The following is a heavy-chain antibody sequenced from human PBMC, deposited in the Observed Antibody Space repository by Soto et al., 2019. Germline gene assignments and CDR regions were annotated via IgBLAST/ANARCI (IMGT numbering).Heavy chain of an antibody. CDR3: SRGDQWLVRLPRDY. Sequence: QVQLVQSGAEVKKPGASVKVSCKASGYTFTSYGISWVRQAPGQGLEWMGWISAYNGNTNYAQKLHGRVTITTDTSTTTAYMGLRSLRSDDTAVYYCSRGDQWLVRLPRDYWGQGTLVTVSS. V-gene: IGHV1-18*01. CDR1: GYTFTSYG. J-gene: IGHJ4*02. D-gene: IGHD6-19*01. CDR2: ISAYNGNT.